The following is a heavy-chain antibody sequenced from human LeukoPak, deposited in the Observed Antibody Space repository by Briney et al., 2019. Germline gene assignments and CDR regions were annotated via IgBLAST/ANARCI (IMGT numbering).Heavy chain of an antibody. CDR2: INHSGST. Sequence: SETLSVTCAVYGGSFSGYYWSWIRQPQGKGLEWIGEINHSGSTNYNPSLKSRVTISVDTSKNQFSLKLSSVTAADTAVYYCAIHIVVVPAAKKKNWFDPWGQGTLVTVSS. CDR3: AIHIVVVPAAKKKNWFDP. J-gene: IGHJ5*02. V-gene: IGHV4-34*01. D-gene: IGHD2-2*01. CDR1: GGSFSGYY.